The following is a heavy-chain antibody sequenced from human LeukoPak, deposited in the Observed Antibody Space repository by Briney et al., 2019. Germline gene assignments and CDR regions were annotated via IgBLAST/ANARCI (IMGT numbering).Heavy chain of an antibody. CDR2: ISSSSSYI. CDR1: GFTFSSYS. J-gene: IGHJ3*01. Sequence: GGSLRLSCAASGFTFSSYSMNWVRQAPGKGLEWVTSISSSSSYIYYADSVKGRFTNSRDNAKNSLYLQMNSLRAEDTAVYYCARDDYYDSSGLMRDWGQGTMVTVSS. V-gene: IGHV3-21*01. CDR3: ARDDYYDSSGLMRD. D-gene: IGHD3-22*01.